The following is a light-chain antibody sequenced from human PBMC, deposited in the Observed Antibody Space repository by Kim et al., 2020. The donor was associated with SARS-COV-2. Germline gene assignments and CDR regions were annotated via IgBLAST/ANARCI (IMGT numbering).Light chain of an antibody. Sequence: LSAAVGDRVIITCRASQSISSWLAWYQQKPGKAPKLLIYKASSLESGVPSRFSGSGSGTEFTLTISSLQPDDFATYYCLQYNTYSFGQGTKVDIK. V-gene: IGKV1-5*03. CDR3: LQYNTYS. CDR2: KAS. CDR1: QSISSW. J-gene: IGKJ1*01.